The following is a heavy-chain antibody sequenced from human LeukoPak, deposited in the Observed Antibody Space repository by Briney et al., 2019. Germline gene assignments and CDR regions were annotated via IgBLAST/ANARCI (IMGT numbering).Heavy chain of an antibody. J-gene: IGHJ4*02. CDR2: INTGGNII. Sequence: GGSLRLSCAASGFTFSDYYMSWIRQAPGKGLEWVSHINTGGNIIYYEDSVKGRFTISRDNAKSSLYLQMNGLRVEDTAVYYCARGISLSDWGQGTLVTVSS. CDR1: GFTFSDYY. CDR3: ARGISLSD. V-gene: IGHV3-11*04.